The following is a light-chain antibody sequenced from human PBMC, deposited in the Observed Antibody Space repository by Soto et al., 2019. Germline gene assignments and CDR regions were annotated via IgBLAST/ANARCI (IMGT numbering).Light chain of an antibody. CDR1: QRLSTRY. CDR3: QQYGNSPYT. Sequence: EIVLTQSPGTLSLSPGERATLSCRASQRLSTRYLAWYQQKPGQAPKLLIYLASTRATGIPDRFSGGGSVADFTLTISILEPEDFAVYYCQQYGNSPYTFGQGTKLELK. J-gene: IGKJ2*01. V-gene: IGKV3-20*01. CDR2: LAS.